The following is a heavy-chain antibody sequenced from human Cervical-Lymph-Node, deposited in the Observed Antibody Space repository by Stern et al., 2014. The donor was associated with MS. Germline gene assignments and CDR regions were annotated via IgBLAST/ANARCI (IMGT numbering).Heavy chain of an antibody. CDR2: IWYDGSNK. CDR1: GFTFSSYG. Sequence: QVQLVQSGGGVVQPGRSLRLSCAASGFTFSSYGMHWVRQAPGKGLEWVAVIWYDGSNKYYADSVKGRFTISRDNSKNTLYLQMNSLRAEDTAVYYCASTIVPTSYGMDVWGQGTTVTVSS. CDR3: ASTIVPTSYGMDV. J-gene: IGHJ6*02. D-gene: IGHD2-8*01. V-gene: IGHV3-33*01.